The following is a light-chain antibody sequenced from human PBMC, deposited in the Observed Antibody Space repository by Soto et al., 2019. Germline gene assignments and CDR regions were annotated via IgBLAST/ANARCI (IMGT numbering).Light chain of an antibody. CDR2: TAS. J-gene: IGKJ3*01. CDR1: QGIRNY. CDR3: QKYDSDPFT. Sequence: DIQMTQSPSSLSASVGDRVTITCRASQGIRNYVSWYQQKPGKAPKILIYTASILASGVPSRISGSGFGTDFTLTISSLQPEDVAIYYCQKYDSDPFTFGSGTKVEIK. V-gene: IGKV1-27*01.